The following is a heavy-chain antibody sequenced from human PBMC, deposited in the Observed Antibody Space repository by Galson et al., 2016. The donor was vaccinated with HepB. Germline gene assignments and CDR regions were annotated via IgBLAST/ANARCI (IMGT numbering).Heavy chain of an antibody. J-gene: IGHJ4*02. V-gene: IGHV1-18*01. D-gene: IGHD3-22*01. CDR3: ARDAGSSGYYEGELPADY. CDR1: GYTFSSYG. CDR2: ISANNDNT. Sequence: SVKVSCKASGYTFSSYGISWVRQAPGQGLEWMGWISANNDNTIYARRLQARVIMTTDTSTSTAYMELRNLRSDDTAEYYCARDAGSSGYYEGELPADYWGQGTLVTVSS.